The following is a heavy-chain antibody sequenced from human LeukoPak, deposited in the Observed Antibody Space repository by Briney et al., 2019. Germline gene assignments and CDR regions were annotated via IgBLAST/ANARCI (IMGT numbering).Heavy chain of an antibody. D-gene: IGHD1-26*01. CDR3: ARSYGWFDP. V-gene: IGHV4-39*06. CDR1: GYSISSSSYY. J-gene: IGHJ5*02. Sequence: SETLSLTCTVSGYSISSSSYYWGWIRQPPGKGLEWIGSIYYSGSTYYNPSLKSRVTISVDTSKNQFPLKLSSVTAADTAVYYCARSYGWFDPWGQGTLVTVSS. CDR2: IYYSGST.